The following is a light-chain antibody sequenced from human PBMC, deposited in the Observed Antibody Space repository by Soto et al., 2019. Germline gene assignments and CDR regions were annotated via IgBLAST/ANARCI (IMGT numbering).Light chain of an antibody. CDR1: QSVGSN. CDR2: DAS. CDR3: KHYISWAAIA. Sequence: EIVLTQSQATLSVSPLEGDTLXGRSSQSVGSNLAWYQQKAGRAPRLLIYDASTRATGIPVRFSGSGSGTEFILSISSLQSEDCAIYYCKHYISWAAIAFGQGTRLEI. J-gene: IGKJ5*01. V-gene: IGKV3-15*01.